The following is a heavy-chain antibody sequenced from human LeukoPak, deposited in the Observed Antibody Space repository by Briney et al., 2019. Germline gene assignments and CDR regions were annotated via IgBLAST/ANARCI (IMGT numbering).Heavy chain of an antibody. CDR1: GGSISSYY. V-gene: IGHV4-59*01. Sequence: SETLSLTCTVSGGSISSYYWSWIRQTPGKGLECIGYIYYSGSTNYNPSLKSRVTISVDTSKNQFSLKLSSATAADTAVYYCARLGMVRGVILGDYYMDVWGKGTTVTVSS. D-gene: IGHD3-10*01. CDR2: IYYSGST. CDR3: ARLGMVRGVILGDYYMDV. J-gene: IGHJ6*03.